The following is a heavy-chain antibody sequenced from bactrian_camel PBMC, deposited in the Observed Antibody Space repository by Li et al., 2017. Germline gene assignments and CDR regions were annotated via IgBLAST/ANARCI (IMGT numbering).Heavy chain of an antibody. CDR3: VRDLGTTGWYFDN. V-gene: IGHV3S53*01. CDR1: GYSFSTCG. J-gene: IGHJ6*01. CDR2: IRLDGLI. D-gene: IGHD5*01. Sequence: HVQLVESGGGLVQPGGSLNLSCVVSGYSFSTCGMGWYRRALGKERELVATIRLDGLIVYADSVKGRFTISRDNAKNTVYLQMNSVKPEDTAVYYCVRDLGTTGWYFDNWGQGTQVTVS.